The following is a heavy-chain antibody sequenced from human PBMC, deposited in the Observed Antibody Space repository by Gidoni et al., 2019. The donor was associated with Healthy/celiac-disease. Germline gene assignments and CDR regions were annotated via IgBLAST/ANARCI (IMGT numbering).Heavy chain of an antibody. CDR2: IKQDGSEK. D-gene: IGHD6-13*01. Sequence: EVQLVESGGGLVQPGGSLRLSCAASGFTFSSYWMSWVRQAPGKGLEWVANIKQDGSEKYYVESVKGRFTISRDNAKNSLYLQMNSLRAEDTAVYYCARAYSSSWYYFDYWGQGTLVTVSS. CDR1: GFTFSSYW. CDR3: ARAYSSSWYYFDY. V-gene: IGHV3-7*03. J-gene: IGHJ4*02.